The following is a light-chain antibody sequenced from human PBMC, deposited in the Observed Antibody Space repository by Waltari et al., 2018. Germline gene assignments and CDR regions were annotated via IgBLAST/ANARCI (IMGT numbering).Light chain of an antibody. CDR1: QSVSSSY. CDR2: GAS. V-gene: IGKV3-20*01. CDR3: QQYGSSPPYT. J-gene: IGKJ2*01. Sequence: EIVLTQSPGTLSLSPGERATLSCRASQSVSSSYLAWYQQKPGQAPRPPIYGASSMATGIPYRFSGSGSGTDFTLTISRLEPEEFAVYYCQQYGSSPPYTFGQGTKLEI.